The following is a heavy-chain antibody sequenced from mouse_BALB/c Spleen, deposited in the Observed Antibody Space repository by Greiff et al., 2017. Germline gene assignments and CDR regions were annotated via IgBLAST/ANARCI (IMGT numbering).Heavy chain of an antibody. D-gene: IGHD1-1*01. J-gene: IGHJ2*01. CDR1: GFTFTDYY. CDR2: IRNKANGYTT. V-gene: IGHV7-3*02. Sequence: EVKLVESGGGLVQPGGSLRLSCATSGFTFTDYYMSWVRQPPGKALEWLGFIRNKANGYTTEYSASVKGRFTISRDNSQSILYLQMNTLRADDSATFYCARDLYGSEDGWGRGTTLTVSS. CDR3: ARDLYGSEDG.